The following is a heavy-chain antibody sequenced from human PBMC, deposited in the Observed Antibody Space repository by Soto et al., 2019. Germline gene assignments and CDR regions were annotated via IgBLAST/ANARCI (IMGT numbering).Heavy chain of an antibody. CDR3: ATSMRHTLNP. CDR1: GFTFSSHW. V-gene: IGHV3-7*01. CDR2: INQDGSDQ. J-gene: IGHJ5*02. Sequence: EVQVVESGGGLVQPGGSLRLSCAASGFTFSSHWMTWVRQVPGKGLEWVANINQDGSDQYYVDSVKGRFTISRDNAKNSRCLHMNSLRGEDTAVDYCATSMRHTLNPWGQGTLVTVSS. D-gene: IGHD2-8*01.